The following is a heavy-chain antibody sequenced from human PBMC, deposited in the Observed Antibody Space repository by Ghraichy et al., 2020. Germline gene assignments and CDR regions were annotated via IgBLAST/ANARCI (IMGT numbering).Heavy chain of an antibody. CDR1: GGSISSGSYY. V-gene: IGHV4-39*01. CDR3: ASQQQLEIDY. D-gene: IGHD6-13*01. CDR2: IYYSGST. Sequence: GSLRLSCTVSGGSISSGSYYWGWIRQPPGRGLEWIGSIYYSGSTYYNPSLKSRVTISVDTPKNQFSLKPSSVTAADTAVYYCASQQQLEIDYWGQGTLVTVSS. J-gene: IGHJ4*02.